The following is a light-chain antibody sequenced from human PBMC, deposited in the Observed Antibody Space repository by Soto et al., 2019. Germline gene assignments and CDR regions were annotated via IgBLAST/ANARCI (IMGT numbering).Light chain of an antibody. Sequence: IVLTQSPGTLSLSPGERATLSCRASQSVSSSYLAWYQQKPGQAPRLLIYGASSRATGIPDRFGGSGSGTDFTLTISRLEPEDFAVYYCQQRNIWPPVTFGQGTRLEIK. CDR2: GAS. CDR3: QQRNIWPPVT. CDR1: QSVSSSY. J-gene: IGKJ5*01. V-gene: IGKV3D-20*02.